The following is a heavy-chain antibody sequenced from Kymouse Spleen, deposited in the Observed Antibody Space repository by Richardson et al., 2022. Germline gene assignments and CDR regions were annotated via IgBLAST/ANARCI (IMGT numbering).Heavy chain of an antibody. V-gene: IGHV4-34*01. CDR1: GGSFSGYY. Sequence: QVQLQQWGAGLLKPSETLSLTCAVYGGSFSGYYWSWIRQPPGKGLEWIGEINHSGSTNYNPSLKSRVTISVDTSKNQFSLKLSSVTAADTAVYYCARVVGATEDYNFDYWGQGTLVTVSS. CDR3: ARVVGATEDYNFDY. J-gene: IGHJ4*02. CDR2: INHSGST. D-gene: IGHD1-26*01.